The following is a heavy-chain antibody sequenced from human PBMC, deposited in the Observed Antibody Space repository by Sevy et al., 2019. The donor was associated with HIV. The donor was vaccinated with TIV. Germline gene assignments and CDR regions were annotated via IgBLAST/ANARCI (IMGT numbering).Heavy chain of an antibody. CDR1: AGSVTDYY. V-gene: IGHV4-59*02. J-gene: IGHJ6*02. D-gene: IGHD5-12*01. CDR3: VRATTGYSLGWYPYINFSGMDV. Sequence: SETLSLTCTVSAGSVTDYYWGWARQSPGKGLEWIGYIYHSGTTRYNPSLKSRVTISVDTSKNQFSLSLRSLTAAETATYYCVRATTGYSLGWYPYINFSGMDVWGQGTTVTVS. CDR2: IYHSGTT.